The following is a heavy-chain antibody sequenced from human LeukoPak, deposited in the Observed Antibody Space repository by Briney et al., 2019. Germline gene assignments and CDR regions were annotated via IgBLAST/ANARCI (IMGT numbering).Heavy chain of an antibody. Sequence: PGGSPRLSCTASGFTFSNYAMSWVRQAPGTGLEWFSAITDSGGDTYYSDSVKGRFIISRDNSKNTLYLQMNSLRAEDTAVYYCARDSSGYCSGGSCHDDAFDIWGQGTMVTVSS. J-gene: IGHJ3*02. CDR1: GFTFSNYA. CDR3: ARDSSGYCSGGSCHDDAFDI. D-gene: IGHD2-15*01. V-gene: IGHV3-23*01. CDR2: ITDSGGDT.